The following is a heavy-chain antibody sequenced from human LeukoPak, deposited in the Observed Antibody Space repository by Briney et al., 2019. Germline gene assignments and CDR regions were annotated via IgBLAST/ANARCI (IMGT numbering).Heavy chain of an antibody. J-gene: IGHJ4*02. V-gene: IGHV1-3*01. CDR3: ARSSYHLRYSSGWYY. Sequence: GASVKVSCKASGYTFTSYAMHWVRQAPGQRLEWMGWINAGNGNTKYSQKFQGRVTITRDTSASTAYMELSSLRSEDTAVYYCARSSYHLRYSSGWYYWGQGTLVTVSS. D-gene: IGHD6-19*01. CDR2: INAGNGNT. CDR1: GYTFTSYA.